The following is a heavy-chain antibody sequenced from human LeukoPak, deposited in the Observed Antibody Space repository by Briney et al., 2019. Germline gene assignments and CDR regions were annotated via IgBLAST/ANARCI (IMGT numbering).Heavy chain of an antibody. CDR3: AKDFVDILTGDYFDY. V-gene: IGHV3-33*06. CDR2: IWYDGSHK. CDR1: EFTFSNFG. Sequence: GGSLRLSCAASEFTFSNFGMHWVRQAPGKGLEWVAVIWYDGSHKYYADSVKGRFTISRDNSKSALYLQMNSLRAEDTAVYYCAKDFVDILTGDYFDYWGQGTLVTVSS. D-gene: IGHD3-9*01. J-gene: IGHJ4*02.